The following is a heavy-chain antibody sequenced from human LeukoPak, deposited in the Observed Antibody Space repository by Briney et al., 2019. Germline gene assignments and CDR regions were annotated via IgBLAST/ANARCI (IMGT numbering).Heavy chain of an antibody. CDR2: IYYSGST. Sequence: SETLSLTCTVSGGSISSYYWSWIRQPPGKGLEWIGYIYYSGSTNYNPSLKSRVTISVDTSKNQFSLKLSSVTAADTAVYYRARERRGEKLVLGFDPWGQGTLVTVSS. CDR3: ARERRGEKLVLGFDP. J-gene: IGHJ5*02. CDR1: GGSISSYY. V-gene: IGHV4-59*01. D-gene: IGHD6-6*01.